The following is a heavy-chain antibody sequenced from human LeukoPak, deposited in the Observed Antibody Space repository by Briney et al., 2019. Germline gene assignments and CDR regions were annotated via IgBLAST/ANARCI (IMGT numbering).Heavy chain of an antibody. V-gene: IGHV3-30*02. CDR3: AKAAAGIKYYFDY. J-gene: IGHJ4*02. CDR2: IRYDGSNK. D-gene: IGHD1-14*01. Sequence: GGSLRLSCAASGFTFSSYGMHWVRQAPGKGLEWVAFIRYDGSNKYYADSVKGRFTISRDNSKNTLYLQMNSLRAEDTAVYYCAKAAAGIKYYFDYWGQGTLVTVSS. CDR1: GFTFSSYG.